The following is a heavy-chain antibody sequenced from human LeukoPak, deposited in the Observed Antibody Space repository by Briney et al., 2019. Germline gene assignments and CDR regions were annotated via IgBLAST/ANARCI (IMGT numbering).Heavy chain of an antibody. V-gene: IGHV1-69*05. CDR1: GGTFSSYA. J-gene: IGHJ4*02. Sequence: ASVTVSCTASGGTFSSYAISWVRQAPGQGLEWMGGTIPIFGTANYAQKFQGRVTITTDESTSTAYMELSSLRSEDTAVYYCARGRYYYDSVGETRLKVGPYFDYWGQGTLVTVSS. D-gene: IGHD3-22*01. CDR3: ARGRYYYDSVGETRLKVGPYFDY. CDR2: TIPIFGTA.